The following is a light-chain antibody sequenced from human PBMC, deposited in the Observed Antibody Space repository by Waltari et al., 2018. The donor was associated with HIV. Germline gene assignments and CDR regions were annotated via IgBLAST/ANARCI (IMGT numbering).Light chain of an antibody. CDR1: QSIFFNSDKKKY. Sequence: DVVMTQSPDLLIGSLGASITINCKSSQSIFFNSDKKKYLAWYQQKPGQPPKLLVYWASTRESGVPARFSGAGSGTDFTLTISGLQAEDAATYFCQQYYMTPPAFGQGTKVEI. V-gene: IGKV4-1*01. CDR3: QQYYMTPPA. CDR2: WAS. J-gene: IGKJ1*01.